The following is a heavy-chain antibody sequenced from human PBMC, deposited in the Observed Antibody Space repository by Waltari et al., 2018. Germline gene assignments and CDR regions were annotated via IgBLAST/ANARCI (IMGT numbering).Heavy chain of an antibody. J-gene: IGHJ5*02. D-gene: IGHD1-26*01. V-gene: IGHV4-61*02. CDR1: GGSISSGSYY. Sequence: QVQLQESGPGLVKPSQTLSLTCTVSGGSISSGSYYWRWIRQPAGKGLEWIGRIYTSGSTNYNPSLKSRVTISVDTSKNQFSLKLSSVTAADTAVNYCARGDMGATFPWGQGTLVTVSS. CDR2: IYTSGST. CDR3: ARGDMGATFP.